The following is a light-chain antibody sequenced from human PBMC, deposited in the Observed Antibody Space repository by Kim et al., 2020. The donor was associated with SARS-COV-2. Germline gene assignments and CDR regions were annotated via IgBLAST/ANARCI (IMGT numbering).Light chain of an antibody. Sequence: DIQMTQSPSSLSASVGDRVTITCRASQDINYSLAWYQQKPGKAPKVLLYAVHILESGVPSRFSGSGSGTEYTLTINSLQPEDSATYYCQHYYRSAPITFGQGTRLEIK. CDR2: AVH. CDR3: QHYYRSAPIT. CDR1: QDINYS. J-gene: IGKJ5*01. V-gene: IGKV1-NL1*01.